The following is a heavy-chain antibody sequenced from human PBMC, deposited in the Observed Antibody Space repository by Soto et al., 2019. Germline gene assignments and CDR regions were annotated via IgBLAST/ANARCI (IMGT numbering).Heavy chain of an antibody. D-gene: IGHD2-2*01. CDR3: ARDVPPPEDIVVVPAARRFDYYYGMDV. V-gene: IGHV1-46*01. J-gene: IGHJ6*02. CDR2: INPSGGST. CDR1: GYTFTSYY. Sequence: GASVKVSCKASGYTFTSYYMHWVRQAPGQGLEWMGIINPSGGSTSYAQKFQGRVTMTRDTSTSTVYMELSSLRSEDTAVYYCARDVPPPEDIVVVPAARRFDYYYGMDVWGQGTTVTVSS.